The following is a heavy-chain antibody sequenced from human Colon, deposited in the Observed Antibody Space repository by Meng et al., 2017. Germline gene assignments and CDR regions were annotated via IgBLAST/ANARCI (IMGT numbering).Heavy chain of an antibody. CDR3: AREVVVAGTRNWLDP. CDR1: GGSITSSAW. D-gene: IGHD6-19*01. CDR2: TYQNGRP. J-gene: IGHJ5*02. V-gene: IGHV4-4*02. Sequence: GKQQESGLGVGEPWGTLSLTCTVSGGSITSSAWWSWVRQTPGKGLEWIGETYQNGRPNYNPSLKSRVTISVDKSKNQFSLNMTSVTAADTAVYYCAREVVVAGTRNWLDPWGQGILVTVSS.